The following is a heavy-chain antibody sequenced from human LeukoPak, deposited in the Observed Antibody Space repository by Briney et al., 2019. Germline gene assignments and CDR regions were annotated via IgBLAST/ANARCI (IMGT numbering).Heavy chain of an antibody. J-gene: IGHJ4*02. CDR2: ISSSSSTI. Sequence: GGSLRLSCAASGFTFDDYGMTWVRQAPGKGLEWVSYISSSSSTIYYADSVKGRFTISRDNSKNTLYLQMNSLRAEDTAVYYCAKDTVAAVAVPYWGQGTLVTVSS. D-gene: IGHD6-19*01. V-gene: IGHV3-48*01. CDR3: AKDTVAAVAVPY. CDR1: GFTFDDYG.